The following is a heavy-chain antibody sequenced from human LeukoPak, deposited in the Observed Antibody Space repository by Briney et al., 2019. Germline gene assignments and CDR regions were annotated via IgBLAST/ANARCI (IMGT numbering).Heavy chain of an antibody. D-gene: IGHD4-17*01. CDR3: ARYKMDYGDYYYFDY. CDR2: IYYSGST. Sequence: SETLFLTCTVSGGSISSYYWSWIRQPPGKGLEWIGYIYYSGSTNYNPSLKSRVTISVDTSKNQFSLKLSSVTAADTAVYYCARYKMDYGDYYYFDYWGQGTLVTVSS. CDR1: GGSISSYY. V-gene: IGHV4-59*01. J-gene: IGHJ4*02.